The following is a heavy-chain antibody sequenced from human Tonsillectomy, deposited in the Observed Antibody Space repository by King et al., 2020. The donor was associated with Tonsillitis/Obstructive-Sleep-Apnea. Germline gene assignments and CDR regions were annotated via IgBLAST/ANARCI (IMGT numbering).Heavy chain of an antibody. J-gene: IGHJ4*02. Sequence: QLVQSGAEVKKPGASVKVSCKASGYTFTTYGISWVRQAPGQGLEWMGWISAHNGDTNYAQKLKGRVTMTTNTTTNTAYMEVRSLRPDDTAVYYCVRDSRSNYYDTSGYYTFDYWGQGTLVTVSS. V-gene: IGHV1-18*01. CDR2: ISAHNGDT. CDR3: VRDSRSNYYDTSGYYTFDY. D-gene: IGHD3-22*01. CDR1: GYTFTTYG.